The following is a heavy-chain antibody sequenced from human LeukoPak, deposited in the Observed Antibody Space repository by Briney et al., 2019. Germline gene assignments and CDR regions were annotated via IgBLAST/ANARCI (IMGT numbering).Heavy chain of an antibody. Sequence: PSETLSLTCTVSGGPFSSHHWSWIRQSPGRGLEWLGYMFDSVGTKDNPSLKSRISLSADTSKNQFSLRLRSVTAADTAVYYCATIKRGNIFGYFDFWGQGILVTVAS. CDR2: MFDSVGT. D-gene: IGHD5-18*01. CDR1: GGPFSSHH. CDR3: ATIKRGNIFGYFDF. V-gene: IGHV4-59*11. J-gene: IGHJ4*02.